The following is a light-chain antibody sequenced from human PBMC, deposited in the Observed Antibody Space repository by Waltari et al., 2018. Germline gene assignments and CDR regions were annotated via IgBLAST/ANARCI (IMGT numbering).Light chain of an antibody. CDR2: WAS. V-gene: IGKV4-1*01. J-gene: IGKJ4*01. Sequence: IVLTQSPDSLAVSLGERATINCKSSQSVLYSSNNKNYLAWYQHKPGHPPKLLIYWASTRESGVPDRFSGSGSGTDFTLTISSLQAEDVAVYYCQQYYSTPFTFGGGTKVEIK. CDR3: QQYYSTPFT. CDR1: QSVLYSSNNKNY.